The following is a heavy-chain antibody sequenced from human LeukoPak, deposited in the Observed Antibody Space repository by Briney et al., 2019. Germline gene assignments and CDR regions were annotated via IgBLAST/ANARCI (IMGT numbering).Heavy chain of an antibody. D-gene: IGHD1-26*01. CDR1: GYSFTSYC. CDR2: IYPGDSGP. Sequence: GESLKISCKVSGYSFTSYCIGWVRQMPGKGLEWMGIIYPGDSGPTYSPSFQGQVTISADKSINTAYLQWSSLQASDTAMYYCGMSGDRVPLQDDVFDVWGQGTMVTVST. J-gene: IGHJ3*01. V-gene: IGHV5-51*01. CDR3: GMSGDRVPLQDDVFDV.